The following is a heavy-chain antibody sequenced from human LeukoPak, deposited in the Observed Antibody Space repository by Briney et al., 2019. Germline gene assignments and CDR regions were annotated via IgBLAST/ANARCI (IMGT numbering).Heavy chain of an antibody. CDR3: ARDRGGRSSTSCYADYYYYYYMDV. Sequence: RASVKVSCKASGYTFTGYYMHWVRQAPGQGLEWMGWINPNSGGTNYAQKFQGRVTMTRDTSISTAYMELSRLRSDDTAVYYCARDRGGRSSTSCYADYYYYYYMDVWGKGTTVTVSS. J-gene: IGHJ6*03. CDR2: INPNSGGT. CDR1: GYTFTGYY. D-gene: IGHD2-2*01. V-gene: IGHV1-2*02.